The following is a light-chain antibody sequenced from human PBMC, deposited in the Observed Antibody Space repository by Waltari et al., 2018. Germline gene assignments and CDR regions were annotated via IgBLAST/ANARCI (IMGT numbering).Light chain of an antibody. J-gene: IGKJ1*01. Sequence: DIQLTQSPSTLSASIGDRVTITCRASQNISRWLAWYQQKPGKAPNLLIYKTSSLQSGVPSRFSGSGSGTEFTLTISSLQPEDFATYYCQQYSTYSLWAFGQGTKVEIK. CDR2: KTS. CDR3: QQYSTYSLWA. V-gene: IGKV1-5*03. CDR1: QNISRW.